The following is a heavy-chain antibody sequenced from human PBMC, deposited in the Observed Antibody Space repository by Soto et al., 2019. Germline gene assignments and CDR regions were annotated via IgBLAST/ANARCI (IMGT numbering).Heavy chain of an antibody. CDR2: INPSGGST. V-gene: IGHV1-46*01. J-gene: IGHJ1*01. Sequence: QVQLVQSGAVVKKPGASVKVSCKASGYTFTSYYMHRVRQAPGQGLEWMGIINPSGGSTSYAQKFQGRVTMTRDTSTSTVYMELSSLRSEDTAVYYCARDSLRVAGYQHWGQGTLVTVSS. CDR3: ARDSLRVAGYQH. CDR1: GYTFTSYY. D-gene: IGHD6-19*01.